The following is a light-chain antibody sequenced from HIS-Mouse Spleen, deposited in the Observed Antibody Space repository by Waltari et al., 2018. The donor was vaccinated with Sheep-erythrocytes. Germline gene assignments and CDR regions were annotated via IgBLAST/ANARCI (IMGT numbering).Light chain of an antibody. CDR1: RSDVGCYNY. CDR3: CSYAGSYNHV. Sequence: QSALTQPRSVSGSPGQSVPISCTGTRSDVGCYNYVSWYQQHPGKAPKLMIYDVSKRPSGVPDRFSGSKSGNTASLTISGLQAEDEADYYCCSYAGSYNHVFATGTKVTVL. CDR2: DVS. J-gene: IGLJ1*01. V-gene: IGLV2-11*01.